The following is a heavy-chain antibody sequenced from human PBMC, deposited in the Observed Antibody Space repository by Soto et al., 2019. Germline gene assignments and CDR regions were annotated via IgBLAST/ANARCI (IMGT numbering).Heavy chain of an antibody. Sequence: GGSLRLSCAASGFSFSSYAMSWVRQAPGKGLEWVSAISGYDGSTYYADSVKGRFTISRDNSKNTLYLQMNSLRAEDTAIYYCAKDDHVWQLVPSYFDYWGQGTLVTVSS. D-gene: IGHD6-6*01. CDR2: ISGYDGST. J-gene: IGHJ4*02. CDR3: AKDDHVWQLVPSYFDY. CDR1: GFSFSSYA. V-gene: IGHV3-23*01.